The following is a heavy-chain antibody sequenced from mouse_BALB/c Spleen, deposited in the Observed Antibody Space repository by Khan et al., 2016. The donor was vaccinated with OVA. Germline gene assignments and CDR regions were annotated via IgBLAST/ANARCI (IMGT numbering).Heavy chain of an antibody. CDR3: ARGNYFGYTFAY. CDR2: ISPGSGDT. J-gene: IGHJ3*01. D-gene: IGHD1-2*01. V-gene: IGHV1-77*01. Sequence: QVQLQQSGAELARPGASVKLSCKASGYTFTDYYINWVKQRTGQGLEWIGEISPGSGDTYYNERFKGKATLTADKSSSTDYMQLSSLTSEASAVYFCARGNYFGYTFAYWGQGTLVTVSA. CDR1: GYTFTDYY.